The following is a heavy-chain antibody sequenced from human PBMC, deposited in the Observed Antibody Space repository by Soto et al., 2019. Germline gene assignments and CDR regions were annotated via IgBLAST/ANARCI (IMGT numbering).Heavy chain of an antibody. CDR1: GYSFTSYS. D-gene: IGHD2-2*01. CDR3: ARPRDCSSTRCYDYGAFDI. CDR2: IAPSDSYT. Sequence: GDSQNLSQKGSGYSFTSYSLTWLRQLPGKGLAWMVRIAPSDSYTNYSPSFQGHVTISADKSISTAYLQWSSLKASDTAMYYCARPRDCSSTRCYDYGAFDIWGRGTMVTVS. V-gene: IGHV5-10-1*01. J-gene: IGHJ3*02.